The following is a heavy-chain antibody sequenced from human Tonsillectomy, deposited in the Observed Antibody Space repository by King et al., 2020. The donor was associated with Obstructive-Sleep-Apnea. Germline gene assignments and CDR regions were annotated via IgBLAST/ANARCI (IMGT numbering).Heavy chain of an antibody. CDR1: GYTFNSHG. V-gene: IGHV1-18*04. D-gene: IGHD6-19*01. CDR3: AREKGQWLVPPCDY. CDR2: ISAYNGNT. J-gene: IGHJ4*02. Sequence: QLVQSGAEVKKPGASVKVSCKASGYTFNSHGFSWVRQAPGQGLEGRGWISAYNGNTNYAQKLQGRVTMTTDTSTSTAYMELRSLRSDDTAVYYCAREKGQWLVPPCDYWGQGTLVTVSS.